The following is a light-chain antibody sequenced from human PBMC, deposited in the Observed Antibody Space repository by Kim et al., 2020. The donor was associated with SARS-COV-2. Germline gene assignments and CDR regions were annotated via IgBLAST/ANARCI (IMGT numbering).Light chain of an antibody. CDR3: LQYNDFPWT. Sequence: ASVGDRVTITCRASQGIRNDLGWYQQKPGEPPKRLISAASSLQSGVPSRFSGSGSETQFTLTISSLRPEDFATYYCLQYNDFPWTFGQGTKVDIK. J-gene: IGKJ1*01. V-gene: IGKV1-17*01. CDR2: AAS. CDR1: QGIRND.